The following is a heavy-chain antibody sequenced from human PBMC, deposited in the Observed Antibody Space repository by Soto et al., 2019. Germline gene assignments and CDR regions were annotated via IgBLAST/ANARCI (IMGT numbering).Heavy chain of an antibody. CDR2: ISSSSSYI. CDR1: GFTFSSYS. J-gene: IGHJ4*02. Sequence: NPGGSLRLSCAASGFTFSSYSMNWVRQSPGKGLEWVSSISSSSSYIYYADSVKGRFTISRDNAKNSLYLQMTSLRAEDTAVYYCATEISLTPPSDYWGQGTLVTVSS. CDR3: ATEISLTPPSDY. V-gene: IGHV3-21*01.